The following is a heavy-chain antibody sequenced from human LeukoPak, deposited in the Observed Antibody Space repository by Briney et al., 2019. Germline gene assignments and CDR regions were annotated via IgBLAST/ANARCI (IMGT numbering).Heavy chain of an antibody. CDR2: IWYAESYK. D-gene: IGHD3-10*01. CDR3: AKDPPGRGVIISTLDY. J-gene: IGHJ4*02. Sequence: GGSLRLSCAASGFTLSSYGIHWVRQTPGKGPEWVANIWYAESYKYYGDNNKHYADSVKGRFTISRDDSKNTLYLQMNSLRAEDTAVYYCAKDPPGRGVIISTLDYWGQGTLVTVSS. CDR1: GFTLSSYG. V-gene: IGHV3-33*03.